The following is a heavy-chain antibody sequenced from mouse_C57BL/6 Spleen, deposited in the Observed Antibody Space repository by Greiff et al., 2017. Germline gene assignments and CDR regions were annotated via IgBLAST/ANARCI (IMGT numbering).Heavy chain of an antibody. CDR2: IHPNSGST. V-gene: IGHV1-64*01. J-gene: IGHJ3*01. CDR3: ARTPGTWFAY. Sequence: QVQLQQPGAELVKPGASVKLSCKASGYTFTSYWMHWVKQRPGQGLEWIGMIHPNSGSTDYNEKFKSKATLTVDKSSSTAYMQLSSLTSEDSAVYYCARTPGTWFAYWGQGTLVTVSA. CDR1: GYTFTSYW. D-gene: IGHD4-1*01.